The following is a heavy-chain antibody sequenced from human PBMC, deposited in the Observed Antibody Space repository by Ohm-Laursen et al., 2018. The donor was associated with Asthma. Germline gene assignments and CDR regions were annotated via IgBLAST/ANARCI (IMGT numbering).Heavy chain of an antibody. Sequence: TLSLTCTVSGDSISSGNNYWSWIRQLPGKGLEWIGYIYYSGITYSNPSLRSRVSISVDTSKNQFSLKLSPVTAADTAVYYCARGTFYYESTGYYFFDPWGQGALVTVSS. D-gene: IGHD3-22*01. CDR3: ARGTFYYESTGYYFFDP. CDR1: GDSISSGNNY. V-gene: IGHV4-31*03. J-gene: IGHJ5*02. CDR2: IYYSGIT.